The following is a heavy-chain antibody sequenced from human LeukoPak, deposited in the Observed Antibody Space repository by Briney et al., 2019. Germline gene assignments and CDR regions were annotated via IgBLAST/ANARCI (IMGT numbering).Heavy chain of an antibody. Sequence: SETLSLTCTVSGGSISSYYWSWIRQPAGKGLEWIGRIYTSGSTNYNPSLKSRVTMSVDTSKNQFSLKLSSVTAADTAVYYCAREGLVGATQYFDYWGQGALVTVSS. CDR1: GGSISSYY. CDR3: AREGLVGATQYFDY. V-gene: IGHV4-4*07. D-gene: IGHD1-26*01. J-gene: IGHJ4*02. CDR2: IYTSGST.